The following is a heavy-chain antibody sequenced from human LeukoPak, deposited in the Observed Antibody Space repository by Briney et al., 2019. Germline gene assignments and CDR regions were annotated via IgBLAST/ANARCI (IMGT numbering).Heavy chain of an antibody. CDR2: INPSGGST. Sequence: ASVKVSCKASGYTFTGYYMHWVRQAPGQGLEWMGWINPSGGSTSYAQKFQGRVTMTRDTSTSTVYMELSSLRSEDTAVYYCARGRTVWWLQANTKGAGDYWGQGTLVTVSS. D-gene: IGHD5-18*01. CDR3: ARGRTVWWLQANTKGAGDY. V-gene: IGHV1-46*01. J-gene: IGHJ4*02. CDR1: GYTFTGYY.